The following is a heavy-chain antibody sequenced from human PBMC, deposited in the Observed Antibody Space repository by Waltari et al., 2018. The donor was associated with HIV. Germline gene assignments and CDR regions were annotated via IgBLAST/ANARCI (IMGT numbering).Heavy chain of an antibody. J-gene: IGHJ4*02. CDR1: GFTFSNYW. CDR2: IKQDGSEK. CDR3: ARRRCTSTSCFFDY. V-gene: IGHV3-7*01. Sequence: EVHLVESGGDLVQPGGSLSLSCAASGFTFSNYWMSWVRQAPGKGLEWVANIKQDGSEKYYVDSVKGRFTISRDNAKNSLFLQMNSLRGEDTAVYYCARRRCTSTSCFFDYWGQGTLVTVS. D-gene: IGHD2-2*01.